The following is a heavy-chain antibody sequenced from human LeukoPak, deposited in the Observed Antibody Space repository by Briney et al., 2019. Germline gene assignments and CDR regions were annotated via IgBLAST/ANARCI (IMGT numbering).Heavy chain of an antibody. Sequence: ASVKVSCKASGYTFTGYYMHWVRHAPGQGLEWMGWINPNSGGTNYAQKFQGRVTMTRDTSISTAYMELSRLRSDDTAVYYCARDPCSGGSCYSVDYWGQGTLVTVSS. D-gene: IGHD2-15*01. CDR1: GYTFTGYY. CDR3: ARDPCSGGSCYSVDY. V-gene: IGHV1-2*02. J-gene: IGHJ4*02. CDR2: INPNSGGT.